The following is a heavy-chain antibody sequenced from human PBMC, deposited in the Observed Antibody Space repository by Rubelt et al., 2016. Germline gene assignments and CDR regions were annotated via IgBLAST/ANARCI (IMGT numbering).Heavy chain of an antibody. CDR2: INHSGST. V-gene: IGHV4-34*01. Sequence: QVQLQQWGAGLLKPSETLSLTCAVYGGSFSGYYWSWIRQPPGKGLEWIGEINHSGSTNYNPSLKSRVTRSVDTSKNKVSLKLSAVTAADTAVDYCARVPGAPANWFDPWGQGTLVTVSS. J-gene: IGHJ5*02. CDR3: ARVPGAPANWFDP. CDR1: GGSFSGYY. D-gene: IGHD2-8*02.